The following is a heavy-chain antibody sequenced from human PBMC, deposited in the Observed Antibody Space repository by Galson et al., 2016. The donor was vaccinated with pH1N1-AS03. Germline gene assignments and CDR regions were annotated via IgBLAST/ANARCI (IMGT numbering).Heavy chain of an antibody. V-gene: IGHV5-51*03. J-gene: IGHJ3*01. CDR2: IFPGDSDT. Sequence: QSGAEVTKPGESLKISCKGSGYGFNGYWTGWVRQMPGKGLEWMGIIFPGDSDTRYSPSFQGQVTISADKSTRTTYLQWRSLKASDTAIYYCARPAHYDSSGRDALDVWGQGTMLIVSS. D-gene: IGHD3-22*01. CDR3: ARPAHYDSSGRDALDV. CDR1: GYGFNGYW.